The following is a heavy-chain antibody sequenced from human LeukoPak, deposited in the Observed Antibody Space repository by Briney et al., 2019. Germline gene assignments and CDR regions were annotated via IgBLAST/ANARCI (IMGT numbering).Heavy chain of an antibody. V-gene: IGHV1-8*01. J-gene: IGHJ5*02. Sequence: ASVKVSCKASGYTFTSYEINWVRQATGQGLEWMGWMNPNSGNTGYAQKFQGRVTMTRNTSISTAYMELSSLRSEDTAVYYCARDSSGWYHWFDPWGQGTLVTVSS. CDR1: GYTFTSYE. D-gene: IGHD6-19*01. CDR2: MNPNSGNT. CDR3: ARDSSGWYHWFDP.